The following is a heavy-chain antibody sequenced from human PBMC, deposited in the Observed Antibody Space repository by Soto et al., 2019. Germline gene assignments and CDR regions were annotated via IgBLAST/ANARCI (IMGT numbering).Heavy chain of an antibody. CDR2: IYSGGYT. Sequence: EVQLVESGGGLIQPGGSLRLSCAVSGFTVSNNYMSWVRQAPGKGLEGVSVIYSGGYTAYGDSVKGRFTISRDNSKNTLSLKKNTLRAPAPALYSGATHPGGGGYWGQGTLVTVSS. CDR1: GFTVSNNY. V-gene: IGHV3-53*01. CDR3: ATHPGGGGY. J-gene: IGHJ4*02. D-gene: IGHD3-10*01.